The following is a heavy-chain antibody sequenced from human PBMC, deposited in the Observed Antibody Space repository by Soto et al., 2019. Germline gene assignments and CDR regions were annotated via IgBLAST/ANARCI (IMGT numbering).Heavy chain of an antibody. Sequence: VKVSCKASGYTFTSYDINWVRQATGQGLEWMGWMNPNSGNTGYAQKFQGRVTMTRNTSISTAYMELSSLRSEDTAVYYCASIAARPYYYYMDVWGKGTTVTVSS. J-gene: IGHJ6*03. CDR1: GYTFTSYD. D-gene: IGHD6-6*01. CDR3: ASIAARPYYYYMDV. CDR2: MNPNSGNT. V-gene: IGHV1-8*01.